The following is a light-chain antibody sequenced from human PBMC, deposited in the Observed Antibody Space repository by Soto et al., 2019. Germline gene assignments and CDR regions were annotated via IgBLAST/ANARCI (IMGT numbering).Light chain of an antibody. Sequence: IVMTQSPATLSASPVERATLSCRASQSISNNLAWYVQKPGQPPRLLISGASTRAAGIPARFSGSGSGTEFILTITSLQSEDFAVYYCQHYDDWPWTFGQGTKVDIK. CDR1: QSISNN. J-gene: IGKJ1*01. V-gene: IGKV3-15*01. CDR3: QHYDDWPWT. CDR2: GAS.